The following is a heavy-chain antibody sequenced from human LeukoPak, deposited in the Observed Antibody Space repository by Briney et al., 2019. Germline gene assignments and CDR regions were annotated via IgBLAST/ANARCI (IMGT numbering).Heavy chain of an antibody. CDR2: IYHSGST. CDR3: ARRGSKSGWFDP. J-gene: IGHJ5*02. D-gene: IGHD2-15*01. V-gene: IGHV4-38-2*01. CDR1: GSSISSGYY. Sequence: SETLSLTCAVSGSSISSGYYWGWIRQSPGKGLEWIGSIYHSGSTYYNPSLKSRVTISVDTSKNQFSLKLSSVTAADTAVYYCARRGSKSGWFDPWGQGTLVTVSS.